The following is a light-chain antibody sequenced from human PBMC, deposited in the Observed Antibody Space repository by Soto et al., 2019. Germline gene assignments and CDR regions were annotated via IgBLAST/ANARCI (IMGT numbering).Light chain of an antibody. CDR2: EAT. CDR1: SSDIGRYNF. J-gene: IGLJ1*01. CDR3: TSYTITSPYV. Sequence: QSVLTQPASMSGSPGQSITISCTGTSSDIGRYNFVSWYQHHPGKAPKLIIYEATKRPSGVSYRFSGSKSGNTASLTISGLRAEDEADYYCTSYTITSPYVFGTGTKSPS. V-gene: IGLV2-14*01.